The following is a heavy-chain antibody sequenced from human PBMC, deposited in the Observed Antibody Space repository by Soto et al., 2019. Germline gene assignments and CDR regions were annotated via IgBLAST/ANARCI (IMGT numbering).Heavy chain of an antibody. CDR1: GFTFNDHS. D-gene: IGHD4-17*01. J-gene: IGHJ4*02. V-gene: IGHV3-9*01. CDR2: ISWNSGSI. Sequence: EVQLVESGGGLVQPGRSLRLSCAASGFTFNDHSMHWVRQAPGKGLEWVSGISWNSGSIGYADSVKGRFTISRDNAKNSLFLQMNSLRPEDSAFYYCAKDAPKFGDYVPRYFDYWGQGTLVTVSS. CDR3: AKDAPKFGDYVPRYFDY.